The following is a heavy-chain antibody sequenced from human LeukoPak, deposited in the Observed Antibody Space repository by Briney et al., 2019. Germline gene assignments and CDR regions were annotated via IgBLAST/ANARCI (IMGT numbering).Heavy chain of an antibody. D-gene: IGHD3-3*01. CDR2: ISAYNGNT. Sequence: AASVKVSCKASGYTFTSYGISWVRQAPGQGLEWMGWISAYNGNTNYAQKLQGRVTMTTDISTSTAYMELRSLRSDDTAVYYCARGAGYDFWSGYVPHYFDYWGQGTLVTVSS. CDR1: GYTFTSYG. J-gene: IGHJ4*02. CDR3: ARGAGYDFWSGYVPHYFDY. V-gene: IGHV1-18*01.